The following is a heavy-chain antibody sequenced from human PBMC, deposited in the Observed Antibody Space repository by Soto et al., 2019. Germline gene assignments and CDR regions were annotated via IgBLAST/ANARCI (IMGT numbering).Heavy chain of an antibody. Sequence: GGSLRLSCAASGFTFSSYAMSWVRQAPGKGLECVSAITGSGSSTYYADSVKGWFTISRDNSKNTLYLQMNSLRAEDTAVYYCAKGVTGMTCYNFDQWGKGTPVTVAS. CDR1: GFTFSSYA. J-gene: IGHJ4*02. CDR3: AKGVTGMTCYNFDQ. V-gene: IGHV3-23*01. CDR2: ITGSGSST. D-gene: IGHD2-8*01.